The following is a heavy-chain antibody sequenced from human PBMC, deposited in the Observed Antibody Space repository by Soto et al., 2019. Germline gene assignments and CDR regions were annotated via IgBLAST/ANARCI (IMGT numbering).Heavy chain of an antibody. CDR1: GPTFSSYA. CDR3: ARGKSYYGSGKGIYDYYSLDV. J-gene: IGHJ6*02. V-gene: IGHV1-69*10. D-gene: IGHD3-10*01. CDR2: VIPVFGLA. Sequence: SVEVSCKSSGPTFSSYAISWVRHGPGQGLECMGGVIPVFGLATYAQKVQGRVTITADKSTNTAYMEVSSLRSEDTAVYYCARGKSYYGSGKGIYDYYSLDVWGQGTTVTVSS.